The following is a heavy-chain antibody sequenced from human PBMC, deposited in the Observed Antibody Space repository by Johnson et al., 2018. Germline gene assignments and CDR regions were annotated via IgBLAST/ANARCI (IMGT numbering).Heavy chain of an antibody. J-gene: IGHJ1*01. V-gene: IGHV1-69*05. Sequence: QVQLVQSGAEVKKPGSSVKVSCKASGGTFSSYAISWVRQAPGQGLEWMGGIIPIFGTANYAQTFQGRVTMTTDTSTSTAYMERRSLRSDDTAVYYCARDRTSIKSGPAEYFQHWGQGTLVTVSS. CDR3: ARDRTSIKSGPAEYFQH. D-gene: IGHD3-3*01. CDR1: GGTFSSYA. CDR2: IIPIFGTA.